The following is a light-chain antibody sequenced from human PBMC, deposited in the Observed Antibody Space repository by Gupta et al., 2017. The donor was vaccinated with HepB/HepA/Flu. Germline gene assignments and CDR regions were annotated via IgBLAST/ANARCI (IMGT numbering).Light chain of an antibody. V-gene: IGLV2-14*03. CDR2: DVS. CDR3: SSFRTGSNLVV. Sequence: QSALTQPASVSGSPGPSITISCTGSSSDVGGFHSVSWYQQDPGRAPKLFIYDVSNRPSGVSDRFSGSKSGNTASMTTSGLQAEDDAHYYCSSFRTGSNLVVFGGGTKGTVL. CDR1: SSDVGGFHS. J-gene: IGLJ2*01.